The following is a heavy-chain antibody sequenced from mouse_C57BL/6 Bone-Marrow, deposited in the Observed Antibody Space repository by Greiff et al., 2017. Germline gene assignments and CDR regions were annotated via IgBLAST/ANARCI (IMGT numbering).Heavy chain of an antibody. Sequence: VQLQQSGAELVRPGTSVKLSCKTSGYIFTSYWIHWVKQRSGQGLECIARIYPGTGSTYYNEKFKGKAALTADKSSSTAYMQLSSLKSEDSAVYYCAREEITTYAMDYRGQGTSVPAST. V-gene: IGHV1S132*01. CDR2: IYPGTGST. J-gene: IGHJ4*01. CDR1: GYIFTSYW. D-gene: IGHD1-1*01. CDR3: AREEITTYAMDY.